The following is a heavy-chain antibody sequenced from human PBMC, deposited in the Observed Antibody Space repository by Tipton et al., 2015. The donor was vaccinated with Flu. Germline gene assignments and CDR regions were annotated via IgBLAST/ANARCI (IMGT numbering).Heavy chain of an antibody. CDR3: TRHRADCSDGSCSDY. J-gene: IGHJ4*02. CDR1: GFTFSGSA. CDR2: IRSKAGSYAT. Sequence: AVSGFTFSGSAIHWIRRASGKGLEWVGHIRSKAGSYATAYAASVKDRFTISRDDSENTAYLQMNSLKTEDTAIYYCTRHRADCSDGSCSDYWGQGTLVTVSS. D-gene: IGHD2-15*01. V-gene: IGHV3-73*01.